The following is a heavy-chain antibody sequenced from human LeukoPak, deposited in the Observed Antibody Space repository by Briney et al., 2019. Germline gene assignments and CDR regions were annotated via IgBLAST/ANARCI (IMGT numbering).Heavy chain of an antibody. Sequence: SVKVSCKASGYTFTSYDINWVRQATGQGLEWMGGIIPIFGTANYAQKFQGRVTITADKSTSTAYMELSSLRSEDTAVYYCARDPDYYGSGSSNYWGQGTLVTVSS. J-gene: IGHJ4*02. V-gene: IGHV1-69*06. D-gene: IGHD3-10*01. CDR3: ARDPDYYGSGSSNY. CDR2: IIPIFGTA. CDR1: GYTFTSYD.